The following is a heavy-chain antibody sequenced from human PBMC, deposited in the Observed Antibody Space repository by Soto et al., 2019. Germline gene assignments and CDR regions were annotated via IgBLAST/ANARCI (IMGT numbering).Heavy chain of an antibody. CDR2: ISGSGSNP. Sequence: EVQVLESGGGLVQPGGCLRLSCAASGFTFSSYAMSWVRQAPGQGLEWVSAISGSGSNPYYADSVKGRFTISRDNSKITLYPRMISLSAEHTALCYCAKTASMTIRDGLDHWRQGTIVTVSS. CDR1: GFTFSSYA. CDR3: AKTASMTIRDGLDH. D-gene: IGHD4-17*01. J-gene: IGHJ4*02. V-gene: IGHV3-23*01.